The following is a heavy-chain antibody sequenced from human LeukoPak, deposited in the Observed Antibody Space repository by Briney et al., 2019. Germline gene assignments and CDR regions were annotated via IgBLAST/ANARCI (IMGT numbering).Heavy chain of an antibody. V-gene: IGHV1-46*01. D-gene: IGHD6-19*01. CDR1: GYTFTSYY. Sequence: ASVTVSCKASGYTFTSYYIHWVRQAPGQGLEWMAMINPSGGTTTYAQNFQGRVTMTRDTSTRTAYMELSSLRSEDTAVYYCAKEGNSGWVPKYWGQGTLVTVSS. J-gene: IGHJ4*02. CDR2: INPSGGTT. CDR3: AKEGNSGWVPKY.